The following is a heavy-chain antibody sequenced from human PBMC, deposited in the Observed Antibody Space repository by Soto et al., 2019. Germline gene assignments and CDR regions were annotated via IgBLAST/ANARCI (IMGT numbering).Heavy chain of an antibody. Sequence: ASVKVSCKASGYTFTSYAMHWVRQAPGQRLEWMGWINAGNGNTKYSQKFQGRVTITRDTSASTAYMELSSLRSEDTAVYYCARDAITMVRGVILWFDPWGQGTLVTVSS. CDR2: INAGNGNT. CDR3: ARDAITMVRGVILWFDP. D-gene: IGHD3-10*01. V-gene: IGHV1-3*01. J-gene: IGHJ5*02. CDR1: GYTFTSYA.